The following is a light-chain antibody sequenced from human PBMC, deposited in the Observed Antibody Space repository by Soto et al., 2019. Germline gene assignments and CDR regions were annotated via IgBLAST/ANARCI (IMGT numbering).Light chain of an antibody. CDR1: SSNIGPNY. CDR3: AAWDDSLSGVV. Sequence: QSVLAQSPSASETPGQRVTISCSGSSSNIGPNYVYWYQQLPGTAPKLLIYRNYQRPSGVPDRFSGSKSGTSASLAINGLRSEDEADYYCAAWDDSLSGVVFGGGTKLTVL. J-gene: IGLJ2*01. CDR2: RNY. V-gene: IGLV1-47*01.